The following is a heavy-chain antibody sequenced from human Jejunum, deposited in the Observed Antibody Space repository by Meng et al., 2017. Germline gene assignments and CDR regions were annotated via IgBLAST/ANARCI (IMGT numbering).Heavy chain of an antibody. V-gene: IGHV1-2*06. CDR2: INPNTGGT. CDR3: ARDWGSSSYYGRGLYFDF. D-gene: IGHD6-13*01. J-gene: IGHJ4*02. Sequence: AAVNVSCKASGYTFTGHYVHWVRRAPGPGLEWMGRINPNTGGTNYAQKSQDRVTVTRDMSINTVYLDLSSLKSDATAVYFCARDWGSSSYYGRGLYFDFWGQGTQVTVSS. CDR1: GYTFTGHY.